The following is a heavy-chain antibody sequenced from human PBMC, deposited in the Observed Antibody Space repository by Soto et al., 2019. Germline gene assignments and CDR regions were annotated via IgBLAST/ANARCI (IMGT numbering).Heavy chain of an antibody. CDR1: GYTFASYG. J-gene: IGHJ3*02. CDR2: ISPYNGST. CDR3: SWFGDAFDI. V-gene: IGHV1-18*01. D-gene: IGHD3-10*01. Sequence: ASVKVSCKASGYTFASYGISWVRQAPGQGLEWMGWISPYNGSTSYAQKFQGRVTMTRDTSTSTVYMELSSLRSEDTAVYYCSWFGDAFDIWGQGTMVTVSS.